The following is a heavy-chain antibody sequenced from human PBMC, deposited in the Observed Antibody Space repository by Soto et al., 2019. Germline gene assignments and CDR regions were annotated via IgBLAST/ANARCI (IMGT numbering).Heavy chain of an antibody. CDR1: GGSISSYY. CDR3: ARPLFGRGNWFDP. D-gene: IGHD3-10*01. V-gene: IGHV4-59*01. CDR2: IYYSGST. J-gene: IGHJ5*02. Sequence: PSETLSLTCTVSGGSISSYYWSWIRQPPGKGLEWIGYIYYSGSTNYNPSLKSRATISVDTSKNQFSLKLSSVTAADTAVYYCARPLFGRGNWFDPWGQGTLVTVPS.